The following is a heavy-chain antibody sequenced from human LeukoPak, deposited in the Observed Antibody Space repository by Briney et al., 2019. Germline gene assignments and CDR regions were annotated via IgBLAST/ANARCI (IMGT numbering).Heavy chain of an antibody. D-gene: IGHD2-21*02. CDR1: GFTFDDYA. V-gene: IGHV3-9*01. J-gene: IGHJ2*01. CDR3: AKGQVTAWYFDL. Sequence: GRSLRLSCAASGFTFDDYAMHWVRQAPGKGLEWVSGISWNSGSIGYADSVKGRFTISRDNAKNSLYLQMNSLRAEDTALYYCAKGQVTAWYFDLWGRGTLVTVSS. CDR2: ISWNSGSI.